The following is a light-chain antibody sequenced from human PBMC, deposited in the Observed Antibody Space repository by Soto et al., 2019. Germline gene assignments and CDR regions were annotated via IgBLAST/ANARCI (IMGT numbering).Light chain of an antibody. J-gene: IGKJ1*01. Sequence: EIVLTPAPGTRSLSPGERSTLSCLASQSVSSSYLAWYQQQPVQAPRLLIYGAYSRATGIPDSFSGSGSGTDFTPTTSRMEHEDFAVYYCQQYGSSPRITVGQGTQVDIK. V-gene: IGKV3-20*01. CDR3: QQYGSSPRIT. CDR1: QSVSSSY. CDR2: GAY.